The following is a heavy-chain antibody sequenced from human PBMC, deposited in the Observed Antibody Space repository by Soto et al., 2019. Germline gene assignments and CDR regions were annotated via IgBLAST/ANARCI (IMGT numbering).Heavy chain of an antibody. Sequence: RASVKVSCKASGGTFSSYAISWVRQAPGQGLEWMGGIIPIFGTANYAQKFQGRVTITADESTSTAYMELSSLRSEDTGVYYCARLEYSGYDRDNFDSWGQGTLVTVSX. CDR2: IIPIFGTA. V-gene: IGHV1-69*13. CDR1: GGTFSSYA. J-gene: IGHJ4*02. D-gene: IGHD5-12*01. CDR3: ARLEYSGYDRDNFDS.